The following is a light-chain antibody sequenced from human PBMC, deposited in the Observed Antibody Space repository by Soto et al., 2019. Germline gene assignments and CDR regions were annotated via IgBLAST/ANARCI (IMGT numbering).Light chain of an antibody. Sequence: PGERAPLSCRSSQSVGTFVAWYQQKPGQAPRLLIYDASNRAAGIPARFSGSGSGTDFTLTISRLEPEDFAVYYCQQCNSWPQWTFGPGTKVDIK. J-gene: IGKJ1*01. CDR3: QQCNSWPQWT. CDR2: DAS. CDR1: QSVGTF. V-gene: IGKV3-11*01.